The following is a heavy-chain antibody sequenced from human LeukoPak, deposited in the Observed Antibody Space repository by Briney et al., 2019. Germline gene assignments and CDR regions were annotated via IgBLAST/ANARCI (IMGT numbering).Heavy chain of an antibody. J-gene: IGHJ4*02. Sequence: GGSLRLSCAASGFTVSSNYMSWVRQAPGKGLEWVSVIYSGGSTYYSDSVTGRFTISRDNSKNTLYLQMNSLRAEDTAVYYCATYVGTGFYYFDYWGQGTLVTVSS. CDR3: ATYVGTGFYYFDY. CDR2: IYSGGST. CDR1: GFTVSSNY. V-gene: IGHV3-53*01. D-gene: IGHD4-23*01.